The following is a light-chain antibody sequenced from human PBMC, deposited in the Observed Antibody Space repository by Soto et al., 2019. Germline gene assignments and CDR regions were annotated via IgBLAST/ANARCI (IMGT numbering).Light chain of an antibody. J-gene: IGLJ2*01. CDR1: SSNIGADYD. CDR2: GDS. V-gene: IGLV1-40*01. Sequence: QAVVTQPPSVSGAPGQRVTISCTGSSSNIGADYDVHWFQQVPGTAPKLVIYGDSNRPSGVPDRFSGSKSGTSASLAITGLQAYDEAHYYCQSYDSSLSIVFGGGTKVTVL. CDR3: QSYDSSLSIV.